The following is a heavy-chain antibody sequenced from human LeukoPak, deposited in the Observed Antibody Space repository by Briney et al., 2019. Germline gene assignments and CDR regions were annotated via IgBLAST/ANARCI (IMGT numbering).Heavy chain of an antibody. Sequence: ASVKVSCKASGYTFTGYYMHWVRQAPGQGLEWMGWINPNSGGTNYAQKFQGRVTMTRDTSISTAYMELSSLRSEDTAVYYCARDSSIVGATTYDYWGQGTLVTVSS. J-gene: IGHJ4*02. CDR2: INPNSGGT. D-gene: IGHD1-26*01. CDR3: ARDSSIVGATTYDY. V-gene: IGHV1-2*02. CDR1: GYTFTGYY.